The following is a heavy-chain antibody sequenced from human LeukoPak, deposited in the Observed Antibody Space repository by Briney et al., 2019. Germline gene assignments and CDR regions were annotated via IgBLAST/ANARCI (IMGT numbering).Heavy chain of an antibody. CDR2: ISPGGTI. D-gene: IGHD4-17*01. Sequence: PSETLSLTCSVSGYSISRGYSWGWIRRPPGKGLEWIGSISPGGTIHYSPSLKSRVTISVDTSMNQFSLKVNSVTAADTAVYFCAGDYGSTQNYIDFWGQGTLVTVSS. CDR1: GYSISRGYS. CDR3: AGDYGSTQNYIDF. J-gene: IGHJ4*02. V-gene: IGHV4-38-2*02.